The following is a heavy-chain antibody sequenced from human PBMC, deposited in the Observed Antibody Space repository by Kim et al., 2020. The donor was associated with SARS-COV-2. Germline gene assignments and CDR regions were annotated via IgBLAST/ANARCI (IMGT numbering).Heavy chain of an antibody. CDR3: ARQEWEQVPDPFFYY. J-gene: IGHJ4*02. D-gene: IGHD1-26*01. V-gene: IGHV4-39*01. Sequence: SETLSLTCTVSGGSISSSSYYWGWIRQPPGKGLEWIGSIYYSGSTYYNPPLKSRVTISVDTSKNQFSLKLSSVTAADTAVYYCARQEWEQVPDPFFYYWGQGTLVTVSS. CDR1: GGSISSSSYY. CDR2: IYYSGST.